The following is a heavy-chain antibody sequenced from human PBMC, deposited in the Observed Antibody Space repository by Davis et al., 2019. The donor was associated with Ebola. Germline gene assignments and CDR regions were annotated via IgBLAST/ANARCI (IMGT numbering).Heavy chain of an antibody. Sequence: PSETLSLTCTVSGGSISSYYWSWIRQPPGKGLEWIGYIYYSGSTNYNPSLKSRVTISVDTSKNQFSLKLSSVTAADTAVYYCARGPSGWYAYYFDYWGQGTLVTVSS. CDR3: ARGPSGWYAYYFDY. CDR1: GGSISSYY. D-gene: IGHD6-19*01. V-gene: IGHV4-59*08. CDR2: IYYSGST. J-gene: IGHJ4*02.